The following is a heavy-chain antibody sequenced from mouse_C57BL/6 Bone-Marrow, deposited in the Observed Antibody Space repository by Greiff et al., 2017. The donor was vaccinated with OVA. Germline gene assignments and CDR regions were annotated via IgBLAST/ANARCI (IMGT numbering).Heavy chain of an antibody. J-gene: IGHJ1*03. D-gene: IGHD1-2*01. CDR1: GYTFTSYW. CDR3: ARPLLRHWYFDV. V-gene: IGHV1-53*01. CDR2: INPSNGGT. Sequence: QVQLQQPGTELVKPGASVKLSCKASGYTFTSYWMHWVKQRPGQGLEWIGNINPSNGGTNYNEKFKSKATLTVDKSSSTAYMQLSSLTSEDAAVYYCARPLLRHWYFDVWGTGTTVTVSS.